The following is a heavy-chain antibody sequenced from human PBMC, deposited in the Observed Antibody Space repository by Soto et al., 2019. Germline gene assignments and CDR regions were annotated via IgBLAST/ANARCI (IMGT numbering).Heavy chain of an antibody. CDR2: IYPGDSDT. Sequence: ESLKISCKGSGYSFTSYWIGWVRQMPGKGLEWMGIIYPGDSDTRYSPSFQGQVTISADKSISTAYLQWSSLKASDTAMYYCARDYYDSSGYGYYYGMDVWGQGTTVTVSS. J-gene: IGHJ6*02. CDR1: GYSFTSYW. CDR3: ARDYYDSSGYGYYYGMDV. V-gene: IGHV5-51*01. D-gene: IGHD3-22*01.